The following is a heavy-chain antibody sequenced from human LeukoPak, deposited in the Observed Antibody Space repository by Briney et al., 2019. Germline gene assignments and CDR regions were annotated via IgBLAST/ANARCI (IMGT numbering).Heavy chain of an antibody. CDR2: FDPEDGET. J-gene: IGHJ3*02. CDR3: ARRSQCNLSTCSKGGGFDI. CDR1: GYTLTELS. D-gene: IGHD2-2*01. V-gene: IGHV1-24*01. Sequence: ASVKVSCKVSGYTLTELSMHWVRQAPGKGLEWMGGFDPEDGETIYAQKFQGRVTITADESTSTAYMELSSPRSEDTAVYYCARRSQCNLSTCSKGGGFDIWGQGTMVTVSS.